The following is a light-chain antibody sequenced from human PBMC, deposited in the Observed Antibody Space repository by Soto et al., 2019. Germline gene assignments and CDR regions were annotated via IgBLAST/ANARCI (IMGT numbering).Light chain of an antibody. J-gene: IGKJ1*01. CDR2: RAS. CDR3: QQYKNYPLT. CDR1: QNINNW. Sequence: DIQMTQSPSTLSASVGDRVTITCRARQNINNWLAWYQQKPGKAPNIVIYRASSLGSGVPSRFSGRASGTEFTLPINSLQPDDFATYYCQQYKNYPLTFGQGTKVAMK. V-gene: IGKV1-5*03.